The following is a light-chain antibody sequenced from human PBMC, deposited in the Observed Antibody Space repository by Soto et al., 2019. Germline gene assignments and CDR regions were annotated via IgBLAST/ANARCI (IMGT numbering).Light chain of an antibody. Sequence: DIQMTQSPSSLSASVGDRVTITCRASQSISSYLNWYQQKPGKAPKLLIYAASSLQSGVPSRFSGSGSGTDFTLTISSLQPEDCATYYWQQSYRTPRTFGQGTKVEIK. CDR2: AAS. V-gene: IGKV1-39*01. CDR1: QSISSY. J-gene: IGKJ1*01. CDR3: QQSYRTPRT.